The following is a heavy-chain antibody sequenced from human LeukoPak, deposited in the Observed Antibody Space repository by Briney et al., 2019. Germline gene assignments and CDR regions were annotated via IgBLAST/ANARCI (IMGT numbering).Heavy chain of an antibody. Sequence: KPSGTLSLTCAVSGRSISSDNWWSWVRQPPGKGLEWIGEIYHGGTTNSNPSLRSRLTISVDKSKNQFSLKLESVTAADTAVYYCARSAYSASRYDYWGQGTLVTVSS. J-gene: IGHJ4*02. CDR2: IYHGGTT. CDR3: ARSAYSASRYDY. CDR1: GRSISSDNW. V-gene: IGHV4-4*02. D-gene: IGHD3-22*01.